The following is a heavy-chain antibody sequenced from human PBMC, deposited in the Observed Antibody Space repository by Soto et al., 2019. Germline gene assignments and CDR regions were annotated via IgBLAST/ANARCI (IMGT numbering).Heavy chain of an antibody. CDR3: VKAIWFGELPIYYYYGMDV. CDR1: GFTFSSYA. V-gene: IGHV3-64D*08. CDR2: ISSNGGST. J-gene: IGHJ6*02. D-gene: IGHD3-10*01. Sequence: GGSLRLSCSASGFTFSSYAMHWVRQAPGKGLEYVSAISSNGGSTYYADSVKDRFTISRDNSKNTLYLQMSSLRAEDTAVYYCVKAIWFGELPIYYYYGMDVWGQGTTVTVSS.